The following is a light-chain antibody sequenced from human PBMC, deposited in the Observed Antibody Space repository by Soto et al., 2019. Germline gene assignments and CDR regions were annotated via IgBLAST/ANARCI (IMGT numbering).Light chain of an antibody. Sequence: DIQMTQSPYSQSAYVGDRVTNTCRASQSISSYLNWYQQKPGKAPKLLIYAASSLQSGVPSRFSGSGSGTDFTLTICSLQPEDFATYYCQQSYSTPRTFGGGTKVDIK. CDR3: QQSYSTPRT. V-gene: IGKV1-39*01. J-gene: IGKJ4*01. CDR2: AAS. CDR1: QSISSY.